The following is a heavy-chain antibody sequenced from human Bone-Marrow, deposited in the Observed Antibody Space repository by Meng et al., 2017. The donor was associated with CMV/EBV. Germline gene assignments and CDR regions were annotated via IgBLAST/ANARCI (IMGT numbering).Heavy chain of an antibody. D-gene: IGHD4-23*01. CDR1: GYTFTNYW. J-gene: IGHJ4*02. CDR3: ARQFIYGGNSGGDY. V-gene: IGHV5-51*01. CDR2: IYPGDSDT. Sequence: KVSCKGSGYTFTNYWIGWVRQMPGKGLEWMGIIYPGDSDTRYSPSFQGQVTISADKSISTAYLQWSSLKASDTAMYYCARQFIYGGNSGGDYWGQGPLVTVSS.